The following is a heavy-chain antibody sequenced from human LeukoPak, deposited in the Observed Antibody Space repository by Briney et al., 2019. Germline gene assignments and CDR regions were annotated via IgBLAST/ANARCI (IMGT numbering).Heavy chain of an antibody. CDR3: ARGGAGLRWSTKSFDC. CDR2: IYYSGST. Sequence: SETLSLTCTVSGGSISSHYWSWIRQPPGKGLEWIGYIYYSGSTNYNPSLKSRVTISVDTSKNQFSLKLSSVTAADTAVYYCARGGAGLRWSTKSFDCWGQGTLVTVSS. D-gene: IGHD4-23*01. V-gene: IGHV4-59*11. J-gene: IGHJ4*02. CDR1: GGSISSHY.